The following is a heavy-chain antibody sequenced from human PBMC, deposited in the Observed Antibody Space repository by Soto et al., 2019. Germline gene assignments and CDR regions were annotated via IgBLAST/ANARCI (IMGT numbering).Heavy chain of an antibody. CDR2: ISSSSSYI. Sequence: GGSLRLSCAASGFTFSSYSMNWVRQAPGKGLEWVSSISSSSSYIYYADSVKGRFTISRDNAKNSLYLQMNSLRAEDTAVYYCARDGRVWFGELLPHPFDYWGQGTLVTVSS. J-gene: IGHJ4*02. D-gene: IGHD3-10*01. CDR1: GFTFSSYS. CDR3: ARDGRVWFGELLPHPFDY. V-gene: IGHV3-21*01.